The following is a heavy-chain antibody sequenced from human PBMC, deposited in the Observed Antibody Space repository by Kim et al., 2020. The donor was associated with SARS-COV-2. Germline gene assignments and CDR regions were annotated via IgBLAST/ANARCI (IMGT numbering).Heavy chain of an antibody. Sequence: ASVKVSCKASGYTFTSYYMHWVRQAPGQGLEWMGIINPSGGSTSYAQKFQGRVTMTRDTSTSTVYMELSSLRSEDTAVYYCARRQKEVTYYYDSSGYPCCDAFDIWGQGTMVTGSS. CDR3: ARRQKEVTYYYDSSGYPCCDAFDI. J-gene: IGHJ3*02. D-gene: IGHD3-22*01. CDR2: INPSGGST. CDR1: GYTFTSYY. V-gene: IGHV1-46*01.